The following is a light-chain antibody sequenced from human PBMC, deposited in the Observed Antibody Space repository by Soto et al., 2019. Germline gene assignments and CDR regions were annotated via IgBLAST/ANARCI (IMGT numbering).Light chain of an antibody. CDR1: SSDVGRYNL. J-gene: IGLJ3*02. CDR3: CSYADNSRV. Sequence: QSALTQPASVSGCPGQSITISCTGTSSDVGRYNLVSWYQQHPGKAPKLIIYDVSKRPSGVSNRFSGSKSGNTASLTISGLQAEDEADYYCCSYADNSRVFGGGTKLTVL. CDR2: DVS. V-gene: IGLV2-23*02.